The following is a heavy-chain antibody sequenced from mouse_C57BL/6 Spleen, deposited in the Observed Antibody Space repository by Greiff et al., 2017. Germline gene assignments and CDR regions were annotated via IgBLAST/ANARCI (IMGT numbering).Heavy chain of an antibody. CDR1: GFTFTDYY. CDR2: IRNKANGYTT. V-gene: IGHV7-3*01. J-gene: IGHJ2*01. Sequence: DVQLVESGGGLVQPGGSLSLSCAASGFTFTDYYMSWVRQPPGKALEWLGFIRNKANGYTTEYSASVKGRFTISRDNSQSILYLQMNALRAEDSATYYCARSSRGNYFDYWGQGTTLTVSS. CDR3: ARSSRGNYFDY.